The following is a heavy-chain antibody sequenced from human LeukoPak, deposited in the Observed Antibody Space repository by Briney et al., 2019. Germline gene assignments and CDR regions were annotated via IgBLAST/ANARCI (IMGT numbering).Heavy chain of an antibody. D-gene: IGHD6-19*01. CDR3: ARELAVAGFDY. V-gene: IGHV3-7*04. Sequence: PGGSLRLSCAASGFTFNSYWMSWVRQAPGKGLEWVANIKQDGSEKYYVDSVKGRFTISRDNTKNSLYLQMNSLRAEDTAVYYCARELAVAGFDYWGQGTLVTVSP. CDR1: GFTFNSYW. J-gene: IGHJ4*02. CDR2: IKQDGSEK.